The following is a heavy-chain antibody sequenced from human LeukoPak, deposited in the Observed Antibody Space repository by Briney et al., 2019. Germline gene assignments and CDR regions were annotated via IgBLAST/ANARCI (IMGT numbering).Heavy chain of an antibody. V-gene: IGHV1-3*01. CDR1: GYNFINYA. Sequence: ASAKVSCKASGYNFINYALHWVRLAPGQRLEWMGWINAASGDTEYSQNFQGRVTITRDTSASTAYMELSRLRSEDTAVYYCARPGFPHPVAVNPLGYWGQGTLVTVST. CDR2: INAASGDT. D-gene: IGHD6-19*01. J-gene: IGHJ4*02. CDR3: ARPGFPHPVAVNPLGY.